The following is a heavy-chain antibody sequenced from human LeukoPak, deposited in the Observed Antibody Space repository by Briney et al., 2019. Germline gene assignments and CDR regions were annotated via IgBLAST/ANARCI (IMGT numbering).Heavy chain of an antibody. Sequence: GGSLRLSCAASGFTVSSNYMSWVRQAPGKGLEWVSVIYSGGSTYYADSVKGRFTISRDSSKNTLYLQMNSLRAEDTAVYYCARDEIRRTSSWGQGTLVTVSS. D-gene: IGHD1/OR15-1a*01. CDR3: ARDEIRRTSS. CDR1: GFTVSSNY. J-gene: IGHJ4*02. CDR2: IYSGGST. V-gene: IGHV3-53*01.